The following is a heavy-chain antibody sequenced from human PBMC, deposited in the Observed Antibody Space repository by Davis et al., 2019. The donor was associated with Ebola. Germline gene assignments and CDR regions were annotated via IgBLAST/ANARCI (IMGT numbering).Heavy chain of an antibody. V-gene: IGHV3-30-3*01. J-gene: IGHJ4*02. CDR2: ISYDGSNK. Sequence: GESLKISCAASGFTFSSYAMSWVRQAPGKGLEWVAVISYDGSNKYYADSVKGRFTISRDNSKNTLYLQMNSLRAEDTAVDYCARSVWAVAGPGYFDYWGQGTLVTVSS. CDR3: ARSVWAVAGPGYFDY. CDR1: GFTFSSYA. D-gene: IGHD6-19*01.